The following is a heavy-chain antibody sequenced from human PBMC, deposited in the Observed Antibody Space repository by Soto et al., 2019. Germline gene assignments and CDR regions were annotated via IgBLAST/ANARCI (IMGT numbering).Heavy chain of an antibody. CDR3: AKVPPYSSSTSCYLDY. CDR2: ISGSGGST. Sequence: PGGSLRLSCAASGFTFSSYAMSWVRQAPGKGLEWVSAISGSGGSTYYADSVKGRFTISRDNSKNTLYLQMNSLRAEDTAVYYCAKVPPYSSSTSCYLDYCGQGTVVTDSS. V-gene: IGHV3-23*01. D-gene: IGHD2-2*01. CDR1: GFTFSSYA. J-gene: IGHJ4*02.